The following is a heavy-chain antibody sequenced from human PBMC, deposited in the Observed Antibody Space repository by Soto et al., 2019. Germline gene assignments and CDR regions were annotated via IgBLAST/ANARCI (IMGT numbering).Heavy chain of an antibody. CDR2: IIPIFGTA. J-gene: IGHJ4*02. V-gene: IGHV1-69*06. Sequence: SVKVSCKASGGTFSSYAISWVRQAPGQGLEWMGGIIPIFGTANYAQKFQGRVTITADKSTSTAYMELSSLRSEDTAVYYCARDLYGDYTRFDYWGQGTLVTVSS. CDR1: GGTFSSYA. D-gene: IGHD4-17*01. CDR3: ARDLYGDYTRFDY.